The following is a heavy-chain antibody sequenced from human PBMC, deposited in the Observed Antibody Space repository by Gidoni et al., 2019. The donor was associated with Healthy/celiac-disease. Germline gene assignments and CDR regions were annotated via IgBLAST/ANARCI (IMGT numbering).Heavy chain of an antibody. CDR2: ISGDGGST. Sequence: EVQLVESGGGVVQHGGSLRPSCAASGFTVDAYAMHWVRQAPGKGLEWVSLISGDGGSTYYADSVKGRFTISRDNSKNSLYLQMNSLRTEDTALYYCAKDTYYYGSGTDGMDVWGQGTTVTVSS. CDR3: AKDTYYYGSGTDGMDV. V-gene: IGHV3-43*02. D-gene: IGHD3-10*01. CDR1: GFTVDAYA. J-gene: IGHJ6*02.